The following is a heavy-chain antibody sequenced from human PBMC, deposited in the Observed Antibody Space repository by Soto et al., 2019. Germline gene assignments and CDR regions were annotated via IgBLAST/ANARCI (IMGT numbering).Heavy chain of an antibody. V-gene: IGHV3-43*01. CDR1: GFTFDDYT. CDR2: ISWDGGST. D-gene: IGHD1-26*01. J-gene: IGHJ6*02. Sequence: EVQLVESGGVVVQPGGSLRLSCAASGFTFDDYTMHWVRQSPGKCLEWVSLISWDGGSTYYADSVKGRFTISRDNSKNSLYLQMNSMRTEDTALYYCAKDLVGATLYYYYGMDVWGQGTTVTVSS. CDR3: AKDLVGATLYYYYGMDV.